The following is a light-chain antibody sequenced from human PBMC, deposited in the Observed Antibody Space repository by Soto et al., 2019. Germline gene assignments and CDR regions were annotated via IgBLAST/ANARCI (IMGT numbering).Light chain of an antibody. CDR1: RSNIDTNT. V-gene: IGLV1-44*01. CDR3: AVWDDSLSGMV. Sequence: HSALTQPPSASGTPGQRVTISCSGSRSNIDTNTVDWHQHLPGTAPKVLIFNNNQRPSGVPDRFSGSKSGTSASLAISGLQSEDEADYYCAVWDDSLSGMVFGGGTKVTVL. CDR2: NNN. J-gene: IGLJ2*01.